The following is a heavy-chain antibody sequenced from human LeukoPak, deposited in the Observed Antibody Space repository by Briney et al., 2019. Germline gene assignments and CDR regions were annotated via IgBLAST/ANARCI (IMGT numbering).Heavy chain of an antibody. J-gene: IGHJ4*02. Sequence: GASVKVSCKASAYTFTGYFIHWVRQAPGQGLEWMGWINPDSGGTFYAQKFQGRVTTTRDTSISTAYMELSRLRSDDSAVYFCARVRSIAAAGREFDYWGQGTLVTVSS. CDR3: ARVRSIAAAGREFDY. V-gene: IGHV1-2*02. CDR2: INPDSGGT. D-gene: IGHD6-13*01. CDR1: AYTFTGYF.